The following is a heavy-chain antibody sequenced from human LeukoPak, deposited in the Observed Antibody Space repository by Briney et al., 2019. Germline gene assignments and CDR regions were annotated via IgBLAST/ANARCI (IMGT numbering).Heavy chain of an antibody. Sequence: GGSLGLSCAASGFTFDDYAMHWVRQAPGKGLEWVSLISGDGGSTYYADSVKGRFTISRDNSKNPLYLQMNSLRTEDTALYYCAKDTPLAAAGHYYYYMDVWGKGTTVTVSS. V-gene: IGHV3-43*02. CDR2: ISGDGGST. CDR3: AKDTPLAAAGHYYYYMDV. J-gene: IGHJ6*03. D-gene: IGHD6-13*01. CDR1: GFTFDDYA.